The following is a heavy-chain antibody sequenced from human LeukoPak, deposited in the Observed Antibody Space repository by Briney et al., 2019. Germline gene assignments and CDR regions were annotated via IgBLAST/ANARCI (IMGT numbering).Heavy chain of an antibody. CDR3: ARGRLGDSFDY. D-gene: IGHD3-16*01. J-gene: IGHJ4*02. CDR1: CGSITSGSYY. Sequence: SETLPLTCIVSCGSITSGSYYWNWIRQPAGKGLEWIGRIYSSGSTNYNPSLKSRVTISVDTSKNQFSLNLNSVTAADTAVYYCARGRLGDSFDYWGQGILVTVS. V-gene: IGHV4-61*02. CDR2: IYSSGST.